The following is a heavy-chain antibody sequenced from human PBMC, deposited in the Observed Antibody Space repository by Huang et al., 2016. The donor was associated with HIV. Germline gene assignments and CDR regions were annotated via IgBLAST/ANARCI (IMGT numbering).Heavy chain of an antibody. CDR2: IYYSGST. D-gene: IGHD5-12*01. CDR3: ARGPSPWLHEAFDI. Sequence: QVQLQESGPGLVKPSETLSLTCTVSGGSISSYYWSWIRQPPGKGLECIGYIYYSGSTNYNPSLKSRVTISVDTSKNQFSLKLRSVTAADTAVYYCARGPSPWLHEAFDIWGQGTMVTVSS. J-gene: IGHJ3*02. V-gene: IGHV4-59*01. CDR1: GGSISSYY.